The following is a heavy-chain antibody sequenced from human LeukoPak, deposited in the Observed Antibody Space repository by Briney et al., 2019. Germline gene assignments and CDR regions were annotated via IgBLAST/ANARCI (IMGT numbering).Heavy chain of an antibody. D-gene: IGHD2-8*01. CDR2: INHSGST. Sequence: PSETLSLTCAVYGGSFSGYYWSWIRQPPGKGLEWIGEINHSGSTNYNPSLKSRVTISVDTSKNQFSLSLNSVTAADTAVYYCARSGSSLLIYAITQFDYWGQGTLVTVSS. CDR1: GGSFSGYY. CDR3: ARSGSSLLIYAITQFDY. J-gene: IGHJ4*02. V-gene: IGHV4-34*01.